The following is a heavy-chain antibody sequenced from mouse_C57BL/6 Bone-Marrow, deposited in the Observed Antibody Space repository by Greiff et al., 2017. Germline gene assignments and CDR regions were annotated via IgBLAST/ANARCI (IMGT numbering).Heavy chain of an antibody. D-gene: IGHD1-1*01. Sequence: QVQLQQSGAELVKPGASVKMSCKASGYTFTSYWITWVKQRPGQGLEWIGDIYPGSGSTNYNEKFKSKATLTVDTSSSTAYMQLSSLTSEDSAVYYCARFITTVVPYAMDYWGQGTSVTVSS. CDR2: IYPGSGST. CDR3: ARFITTVVPYAMDY. CDR1: GYTFTSYW. V-gene: IGHV1-55*01. J-gene: IGHJ4*01.